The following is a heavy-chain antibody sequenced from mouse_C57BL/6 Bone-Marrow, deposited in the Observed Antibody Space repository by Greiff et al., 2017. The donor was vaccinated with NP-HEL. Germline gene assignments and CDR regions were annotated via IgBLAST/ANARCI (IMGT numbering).Heavy chain of an antibody. V-gene: IGHV5-12*01. Sequence: EVKLVESGGGLVQPGGSLKLSCAASGFTFSDYYMYWVRQTPEKRLEWVAYISNGGGSTYYPDTVKGRFTISRDNAKNTLYLQMSRLKSEDTAMYYCARRPHYYGSSYEAMDYWGQGTSVTVSS. CDR1: GFTFSDYY. J-gene: IGHJ4*01. CDR2: ISNGGGST. CDR3: ARRPHYYGSSYEAMDY. D-gene: IGHD1-1*01.